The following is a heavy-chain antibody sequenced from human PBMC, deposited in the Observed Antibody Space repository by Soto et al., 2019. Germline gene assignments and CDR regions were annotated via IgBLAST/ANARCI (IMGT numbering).Heavy chain of an antibody. Sequence: ASVKVSCKASGYTFTGYYMHWVRQAPGQGLEWMGWINPNSGGTNYAQKFQGWVTMTRDTSISTAYMELSRLRSEDTAVYYCATGPPHLGELSLVVAFDIWGQGTMVTVSS. CDR3: ATGPPHLGELSLVVAFDI. CDR2: INPNSGGT. D-gene: IGHD3-16*02. J-gene: IGHJ3*02. CDR1: GYTFTGYY. V-gene: IGHV1-2*04.